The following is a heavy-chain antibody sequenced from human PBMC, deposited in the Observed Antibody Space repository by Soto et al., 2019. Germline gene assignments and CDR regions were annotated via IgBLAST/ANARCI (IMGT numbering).Heavy chain of an antibody. V-gene: IGHV2-5*02. CDR1: GFSLSTSGVG. J-gene: IGHJ1*01. CDR2: IYWDDDK. Sequence: QITLKESGPTLVKPTQTLTLTCTFSGFSLSTSGVGVGWIRQPPGKALEWLALIYWDDDKRYSPSLKSRLTIPKNTSKHQVVLTRTNMDPVDTAPYYCVHRSSRYFQYWGQGTLVTVSS. CDR3: VHRSSRYFQY.